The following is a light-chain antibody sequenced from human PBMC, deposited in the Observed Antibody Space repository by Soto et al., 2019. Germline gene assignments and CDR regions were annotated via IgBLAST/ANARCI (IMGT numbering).Light chain of an antibody. CDR2: DDS. CDR1: NIGIKS. Sequence: SYELTQPPSVSVAPGQAAWITCGGNNIGIKSVFWYQQKPGQAPVVVVYDDSDRPSGIPDRFSGSNSGDTATLTISRVEAGDEADYYCQVWDTSRDHVVFGGGTKLTVL. J-gene: IGLJ2*01. V-gene: IGLV3-21*02. CDR3: QVWDTSRDHVV.